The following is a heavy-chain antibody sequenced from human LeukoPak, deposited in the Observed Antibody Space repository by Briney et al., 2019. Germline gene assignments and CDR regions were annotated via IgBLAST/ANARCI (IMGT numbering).Heavy chain of an antibody. Sequence: SETLSLTCTVSGGSISSSSYYWGWIRQPPGKGLEWIGSIYYSGSTYYNPSLKSRVTISVDTSKNQFSLKLSSVTAADTAVHYCARQAEYYDILTGYYPDYWGQGTLVTVSS. D-gene: IGHD3-9*01. CDR2: IYYSGST. J-gene: IGHJ4*02. CDR1: GGSISSSSYY. CDR3: ARQAEYYDILTGYYPDY. V-gene: IGHV4-39*01.